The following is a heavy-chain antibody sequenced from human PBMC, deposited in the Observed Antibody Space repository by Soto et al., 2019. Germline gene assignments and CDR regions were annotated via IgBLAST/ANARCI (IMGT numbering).Heavy chain of an antibody. CDR1: GFTFINYA. V-gene: IGHV3-23*01. D-gene: IGHD7-27*01. Sequence: EVQVLESGGGLVQPGGSLRLSCAGSGFTFINYAMNWVRQAPGKGLEWVSSISGGGDAAFFPDSVRGRFTISRDNSKNTVNRQMNSLGVDDTDVYYCARKILGSTTRPNYWYFDLWGRGTLVTVSS. CDR2: ISGGGDAA. J-gene: IGHJ2*01. CDR3: ARKILGSTTRPNYWYFDL.